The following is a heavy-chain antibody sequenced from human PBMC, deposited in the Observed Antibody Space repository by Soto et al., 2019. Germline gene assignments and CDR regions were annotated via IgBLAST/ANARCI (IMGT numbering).Heavy chain of an antibody. V-gene: IGHV4-59*01. CDR1: GGSIGSYY. D-gene: IGHD2-15*01. CDR3: ARGNTYCSGGSCSDYFDY. J-gene: IGHJ4*02. Sequence: SETLSLTCSVSGGSIGSYYGSWIRQPPGKGLEWIGYIYYSGSTNYNPSLKSRVTISVDTSKNQFSLKLSSVTAADTAVYYCARGNTYCSGGSCSDYFDYWGQGTLVTVSS. CDR2: IYYSGST.